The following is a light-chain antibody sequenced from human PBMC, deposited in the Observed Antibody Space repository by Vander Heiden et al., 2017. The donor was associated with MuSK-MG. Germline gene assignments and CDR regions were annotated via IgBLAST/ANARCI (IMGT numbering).Light chain of an antibody. J-gene: IGKJ1*01. CDR1: QSISIW. CDR3: QEYLTSSTG. Sequence: DIQMTQSPSTLSASLGDRVTITCRASQSISIWVAWHQQKPGKAPKLLMYKASNLESGVPSRFSGSGSGTEFTLTISSLQPDDLATYYCQEYLTSSTGFGQGTKVELK. CDR2: KAS. V-gene: IGKV1-5*03.